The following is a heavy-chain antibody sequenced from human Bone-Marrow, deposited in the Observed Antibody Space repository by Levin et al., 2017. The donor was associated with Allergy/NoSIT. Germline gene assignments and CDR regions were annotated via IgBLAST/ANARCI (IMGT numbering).Heavy chain of an antibody. D-gene: IGHD6-13*01. V-gene: IGHV4-39*07. CDR2: IYYSGST. J-gene: IGHJ5*02. Sequence: SETLSLTCTVSGGSISSSSYYWGWIRQPPGKGLEWIGSIYYSGSTYYNPSLKSRVTISVDTSKNQFSLKLSSVTAADTAVYYCARKRVYSSSWYGWFDPWGQGTLVTVSS. CDR3: ARKRVYSSSWYGWFDP. CDR1: GGSISSSSYY.